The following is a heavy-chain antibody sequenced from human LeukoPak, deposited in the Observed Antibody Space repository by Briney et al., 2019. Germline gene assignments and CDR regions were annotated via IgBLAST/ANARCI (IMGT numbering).Heavy chain of an antibody. Sequence: GGSLRLSCAASGFTFSSYAMSWVRQAPGKGLEWVAVISYDGSDKYYADSVQGRFTISRDNSENTLNLQMNSLRTEDTAVYYCARHRIAAAVAFYFDSWGQGALVAVSS. CDR2: ISYDGSDK. D-gene: IGHD6-13*01. CDR3: ARHRIAAAVAFYFDS. CDR1: GFTFSSYA. J-gene: IGHJ4*02. V-gene: IGHV3-30*04.